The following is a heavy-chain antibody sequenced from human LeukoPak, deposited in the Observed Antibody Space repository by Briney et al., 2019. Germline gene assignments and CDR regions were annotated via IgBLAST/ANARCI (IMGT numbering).Heavy chain of an antibody. Sequence: GGSLRLSCAASRFTFSGYPIHWVRQAPGKGLEWVAVISYDGSNKYYADSVKGRFTISRDNSKNTLYLQMNSLRAEDTAVYYCAKVLDYGGNAGDYWGQGTLVTVSS. V-gene: IGHV3-30-3*02. CDR3: AKVLDYGGNAGDY. J-gene: IGHJ4*02. CDR1: RFTFSGYP. CDR2: ISYDGSNK. D-gene: IGHD4-23*01.